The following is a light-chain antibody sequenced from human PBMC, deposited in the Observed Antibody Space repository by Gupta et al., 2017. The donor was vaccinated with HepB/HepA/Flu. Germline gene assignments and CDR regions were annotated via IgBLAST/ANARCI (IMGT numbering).Light chain of an antibody. CDR2: ELT. CDR1: SSDVGLYNL. J-gene: IGLJ1*01. Sequence: QSALTQPASVSGSPGQSITISCAGTSSDVGLYNLVSWCQHHPGKAPKLMIYELTKRPSGISNRFSGSKSGNTASLTISGLQAEDEADYYCCSYAGSSTLVFGTGTKVTVL. CDR3: CSYAGSSTLV. V-gene: IGLV2-23*02.